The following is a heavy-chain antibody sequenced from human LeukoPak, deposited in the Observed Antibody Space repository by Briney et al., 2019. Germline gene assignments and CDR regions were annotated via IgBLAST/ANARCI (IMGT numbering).Heavy chain of an antibody. V-gene: IGHV3-23*01. CDR2: VSGSGDKT. CDR1: GFTFSVYT. D-gene: IGHD3-22*01. J-gene: IGHJ4*02. Sequence: GGSLRLSCAASGFTFSVYTMSWVRQAPGKGLEWVSAVSGSGDKTYYADSVKGRFTISRDNSKGTLYLQMNSLGAEDTALYYCARDFYDSSGYYYDYWGQGTLVTVSS. CDR3: ARDFYDSSGYYYDY.